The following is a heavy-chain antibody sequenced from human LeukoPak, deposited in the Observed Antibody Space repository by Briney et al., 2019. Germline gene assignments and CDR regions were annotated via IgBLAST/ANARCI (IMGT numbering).Heavy chain of an antibody. J-gene: IGHJ4*02. V-gene: IGHV4-61*02. CDR2: IYTSGST. D-gene: IGHD3-22*01. CDR1: GGSISSGSYY. Sequence: SQTLSLTCTVSGGSISSGSYYWRWIRQPAGTGLEWVGRIYTSGSTNYNPSRKSRVTISVDPSKNQFSLKLSSVTAADTAVYYCARSSSLLLQGYYFDYWGQGTLVTVSS. CDR3: ARSSSLLLQGYYFDY.